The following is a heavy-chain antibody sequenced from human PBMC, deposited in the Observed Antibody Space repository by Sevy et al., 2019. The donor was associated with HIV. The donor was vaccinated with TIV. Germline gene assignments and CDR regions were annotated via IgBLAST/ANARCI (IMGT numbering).Heavy chain of an antibody. Sequence: LRLSCTVSGGSISSGGYYWSWIRQHPGKGLEWIGYIYYSGSTYYNPSLKSRVTISVDTSKNQFSLKLSSVTAADTAVYYCARGNLFDPWGQGTLVTVSS. J-gene: IGHJ5*02. CDR1: GGSISSGGYY. CDR2: IYYSGST. CDR3: ARGNLFDP. V-gene: IGHV4-31*03.